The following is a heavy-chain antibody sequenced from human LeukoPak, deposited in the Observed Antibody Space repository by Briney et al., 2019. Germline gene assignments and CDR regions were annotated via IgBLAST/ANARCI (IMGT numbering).Heavy chain of an antibody. Sequence: GGSLRLSCAASGFTVSSNYMSWVRQAPGKGLEWVSVIYSGGSTYYADSVKGRFTISRDNSKNTPYLQMNSLRAEDTAVYYCARDLRVTGSMVDYYYGMDVWGQGTTVTVSS. CDR3: ARDLRVTGSMVDYYYGMDV. CDR2: IYSGGST. D-gene: IGHD1-20*01. CDR1: GFTVSSNY. J-gene: IGHJ6*02. V-gene: IGHV3-53*01.